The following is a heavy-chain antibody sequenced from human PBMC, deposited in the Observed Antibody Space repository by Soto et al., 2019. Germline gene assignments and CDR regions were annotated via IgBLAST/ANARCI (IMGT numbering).Heavy chain of an antibody. CDR1: GGTFTKYS. V-gene: IGHV1-69*13. D-gene: IGHD3-16*02. CDR2: IVPMSGTT. CDR3: AIPRCTTTACYSTHWCDP. Sequence: GASVKVSCKVSGGTFTKYSFTWALQAPGQGLEWMGGIVPMSGTTNYAQRFQGRITLTADESTNTAYMELRGLRSDDTAVYYCAIPRCTTTACYSTHWCDPWGQGTLVTVSS. J-gene: IGHJ5*02.